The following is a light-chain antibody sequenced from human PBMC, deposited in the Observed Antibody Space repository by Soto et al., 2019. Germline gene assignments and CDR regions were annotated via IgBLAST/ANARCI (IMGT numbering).Light chain of an antibody. V-gene: IGLV1-47*01. Sequence: QSVLTQAPSPSGTPGQRVTISCSGSSSNIGSNYVYWYQQLPGTAPKLLIYRNNQRPSGFPDRFSGSRSGTSASLAISGLRSDDDADYYCAAWDYSLSGHVFGTGTKVTLL. CDR1: SSNIGSNY. CDR3: AAWDYSLSGHV. CDR2: RNN. J-gene: IGLJ1*01.